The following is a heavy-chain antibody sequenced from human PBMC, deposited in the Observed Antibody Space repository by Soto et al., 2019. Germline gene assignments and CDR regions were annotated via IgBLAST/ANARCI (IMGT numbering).Heavy chain of an antibody. D-gene: IGHD2-8*01. Sequence: GGSLRLSCAASGFTFRNNVLSWVRQAPGKGLDWVSGITGSGRDTYYADSVKGRFTISRDNSKNMVFLQMNSLRAEDTALYYCAKNGLDNSPSAIDSWGPGTQVTVSS. CDR3: AKNGLDNSPSAIDS. V-gene: IGHV3-23*01. CDR1: GFTFRNNV. J-gene: IGHJ4*02. CDR2: ITGSGRDT.